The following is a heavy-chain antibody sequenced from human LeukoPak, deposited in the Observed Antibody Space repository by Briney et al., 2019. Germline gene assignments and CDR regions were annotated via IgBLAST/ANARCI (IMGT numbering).Heavy chain of an antibody. CDR1: DDSITMYY. CDR2: VDHTGST. Sequence: SETLSLTCTVSDDSITMYYWTWIRQPPGKGLEWIGYVDHTGSTKFNPSLNGRVSISRDTSNNFFSLRLRSVTAADTAVYFCTRGRVSSSTWYSTYYYFFYMDFWGKGTTVTVSS. CDR3: TRGRVSSSTWYSTYYYFFYMDF. J-gene: IGHJ6*03. D-gene: IGHD4-11*01. V-gene: IGHV4-59*01.